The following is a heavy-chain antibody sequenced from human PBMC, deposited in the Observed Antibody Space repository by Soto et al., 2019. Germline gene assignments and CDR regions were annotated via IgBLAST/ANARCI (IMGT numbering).Heavy chain of an antibody. CDR3: ARGTSRWYSHLADS. CDR1: EGTFNSYA. Sequence: QAQVVQSGAEVRKPGSSVKLSCKASEGTFNSYAIAWVRQAPGQGLEWMGGIIPDYNTLNYAQKFQDRVTITADDSTTAVYMELSSLRSDDTAVYFCARGTSRWYSHLADSWGQGTLLTGSS. V-gene: IGHV1-69*01. D-gene: IGHD6-13*01. J-gene: IGHJ4*02. CDR2: IIPDYNTL.